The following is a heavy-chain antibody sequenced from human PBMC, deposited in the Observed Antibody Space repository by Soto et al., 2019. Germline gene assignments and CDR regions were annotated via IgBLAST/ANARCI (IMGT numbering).Heavy chain of an antibody. Sequence: QVQLQESGPGLVKPSQTLSLTCTVSGGSISSGGYYWSWIRQHPGKGLEWIGYIYYSGSTYYNPSLKSRVTTSVDTSKNQFSLKLSSVTAADTAVYYCARVLRYFEGVYYYYGMHVWGQGTTVTVSS. CDR2: IYYSGST. V-gene: IGHV4-31*03. J-gene: IGHJ6*02. CDR3: ARVLRYFEGVYYYYGMHV. CDR1: GGSISSGGYY. D-gene: IGHD3-9*01.